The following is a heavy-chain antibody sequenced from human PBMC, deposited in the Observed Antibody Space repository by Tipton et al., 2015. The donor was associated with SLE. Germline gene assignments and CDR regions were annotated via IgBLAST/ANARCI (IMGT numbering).Heavy chain of an antibody. CDR3: AGKSVALDY. V-gene: IGHV4-61*01. CDR2: IYYSGST. CDR1: GGSVSSGSYY. Sequence: TLSLTCTVSGGSVSSGSYYWSWIRQPPGKGLEWIGYIYYSGSTNFNPSLKSRVTISVDTSKNQFSLKLSSVTAADTAVYYCAGKSVALDYWGQGTLVTVSS. D-gene: IGHD5-12*01. J-gene: IGHJ4*02.